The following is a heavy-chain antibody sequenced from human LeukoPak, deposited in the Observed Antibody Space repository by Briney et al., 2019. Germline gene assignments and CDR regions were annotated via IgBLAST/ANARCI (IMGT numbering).Heavy chain of an antibody. CDR3: ARVLYSGSYFRSGYYFDY. J-gene: IGHJ4*02. CDR1: GFTFSSYS. D-gene: IGHD1-26*01. CDR2: ISSSSSYI. Sequence: GGSLRLSCAASGFTFSSYSMNWVRQAPGKGLEWVSSISSSSSYIYYADSVKGRFTISRDNAKNSLYLQMNSLRAEDTAVYYCARVLYSGSYFRSGYYFDYWGQGTLVTVSS. V-gene: IGHV3-21*01.